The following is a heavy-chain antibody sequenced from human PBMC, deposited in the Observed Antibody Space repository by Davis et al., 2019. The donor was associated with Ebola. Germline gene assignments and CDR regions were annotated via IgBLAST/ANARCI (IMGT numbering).Heavy chain of an antibody. J-gene: IGHJ4*02. Sequence: PGGSLRLSCAASGFTFSSYGMHWVRQAPGKGLEWVAVISYDGSNKYYADSVKGRFTISRDNSKNTLYLQMNSLRAEDTAVYYCATLGKRSIAAAGTFDYWGQGTLVTVSS. V-gene: IGHV3-30*03. CDR1: GFTFSSYG. D-gene: IGHD6-13*01. CDR2: ISYDGSNK. CDR3: ATLGKRSIAAAGTFDY.